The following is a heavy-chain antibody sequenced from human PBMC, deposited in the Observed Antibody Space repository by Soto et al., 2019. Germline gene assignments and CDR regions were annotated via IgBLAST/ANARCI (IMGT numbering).Heavy chain of an antibody. CDR3: ARDLDTAMVPNMDV. J-gene: IGHJ6*02. CDR2: IIPIFGTA. D-gene: IGHD5-18*01. CDR1: GGTFSSYA. Sequence: ASVKVSCKASGGTFSSYAISWVRQAPGQGLEWMGGIIPIFGTANYAQKFQGRVTITADESTSTAYMELSSLRSEDTAVYYCARDLDTAMVPNMDVWGQGTTVTVSS. V-gene: IGHV1-69*13.